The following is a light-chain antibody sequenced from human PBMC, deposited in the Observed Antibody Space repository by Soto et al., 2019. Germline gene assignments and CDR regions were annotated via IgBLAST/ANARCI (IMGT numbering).Light chain of an antibody. V-gene: IGKV1-5*03. Sequence: DIQVTQSTSTLSGSVGDRVTITCRASQSISSLLAWYQQKPGKAPKLLIYKASTLKSGVPSRFSGSGSGTEFTLTIISLQPDDFATDYCQHYNSYSEAFGQGTKVDI. CDR3: QHYNSYSEA. CDR2: KAS. CDR1: QSISSL. J-gene: IGKJ1*01.